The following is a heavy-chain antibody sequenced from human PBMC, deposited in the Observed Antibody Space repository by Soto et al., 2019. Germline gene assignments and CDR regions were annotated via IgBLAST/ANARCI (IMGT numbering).Heavy chain of an antibody. CDR1: GGTFSDFA. CDR3: ARDRIQLRLGKYSFNGMDV. J-gene: IGHJ6*02. D-gene: IGHD3-16*01. Sequence: QVQLVQSGAEMRKPGSSLRVSCKASGGTFSDFAFSWVRQAPGQGLEWMGGIVPRFGSPNYAQKFGGRVTISADTYTSTVYREVSSLRFDDTAVYFCARDRIQLRLGKYSFNGMDVWGQGTTITVSS. CDR2: IVPRFGSP. V-gene: IGHV1-69*06.